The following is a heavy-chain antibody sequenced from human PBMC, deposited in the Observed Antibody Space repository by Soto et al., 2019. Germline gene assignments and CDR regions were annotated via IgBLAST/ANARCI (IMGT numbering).Heavy chain of an antibody. Sequence: EVQLLESGGDLVQPGGSLRLSCAASGITLSSYAMSWVRQAPGKGPEWVSGISASGGSTSYADSVKGRFTISRDNSKNRLYLQMNTLRADDTAVYHCAKGQNSGTYRFYFDYWGQGALVTVSS. J-gene: IGHJ4*02. CDR2: ISASGGST. D-gene: IGHD1-26*01. CDR1: GITLSSYA. V-gene: IGHV3-23*01. CDR3: AKGQNSGTYRFYFDY.